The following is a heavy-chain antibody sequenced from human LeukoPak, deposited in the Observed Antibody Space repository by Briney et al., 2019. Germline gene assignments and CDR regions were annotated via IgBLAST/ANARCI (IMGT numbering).Heavy chain of an antibody. CDR1: GGSISSSGDY. CDR2: IYYSGST. V-gene: IGHV4-39*01. CDR3: AGRKGGSSLSDY. D-gene: IGHD6-6*01. Sequence: SETLSLTCIVSGGSISSSGDYWGWIRQSPGKGLDWIGNIYYSGSTYYNPSLKSRVTISVDTSKNQFSLKLSSVTAADTAVYYCAGRKGGSSLSDYWGQGTLVTVSS. J-gene: IGHJ4*02.